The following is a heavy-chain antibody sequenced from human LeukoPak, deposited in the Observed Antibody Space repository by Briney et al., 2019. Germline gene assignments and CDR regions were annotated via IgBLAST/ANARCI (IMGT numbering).Heavy chain of an antibody. J-gene: IGHJ4*02. CDR3: ARGAAVGYSYGLPYYFDY. D-gene: IGHD5-18*01. V-gene: IGHV3-23*01. CDR1: GFTFSSYA. CDR2: ISGSGGST. Sequence: GGSLRLSCAASGFTFSSYAMSWVRQAPGKGLEWVSAISGSGGSTYYADSVKGRFTISRDNSKNTLYLQMNSLRAEDTAVYYCARGAAVGYSYGLPYYFDYWGQGTLVTVSS.